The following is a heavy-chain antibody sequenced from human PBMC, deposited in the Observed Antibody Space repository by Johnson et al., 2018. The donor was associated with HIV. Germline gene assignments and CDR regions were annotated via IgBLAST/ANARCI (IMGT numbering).Heavy chain of an antibody. CDR2: IKQDGREK. D-gene: IGHD4-11*01. J-gene: IGHJ3*02. CDR1: GFTFSSYW. V-gene: IGHV3-7*05. Sequence: VQLVESGGGLIQPGGSLRLSCAASGFTFSSYWMSWVRQAPGKGLEWVANIKQDGREKSYVDSVKGRFTISRDNANNSLSLQMSVLSADDTAVYYCVRETRDDAFDIWGQGTMVTVSS. CDR3: VRETRDDAFDI.